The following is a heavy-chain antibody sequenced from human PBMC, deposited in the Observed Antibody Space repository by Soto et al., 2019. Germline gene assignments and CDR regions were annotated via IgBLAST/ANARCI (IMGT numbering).Heavy chain of an antibody. CDR2: MNGGGGST. J-gene: IGHJ4*02. Sequence: GGSLRLSCAASGFAFSNAWMSWVRQAPGKGLEWVSSMNGGGGSTYYAESVQGRFTISRDNSKNTLYLQMNSLRVEDTAVYYCAKKSEIAVPRYYFDLWGQGTLVTVSS. CDR3: AKKSEIAVPRYYFDL. V-gene: IGHV3-23*01. D-gene: IGHD2-21*01. CDR1: GFAFSNAW.